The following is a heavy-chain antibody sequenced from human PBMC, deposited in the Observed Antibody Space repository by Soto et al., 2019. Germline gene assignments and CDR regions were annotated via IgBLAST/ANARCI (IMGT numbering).Heavy chain of an antibody. CDR2: IIPIFGTA. J-gene: IGHJ6*02. CDR1: GGTFSSYA. Sequence: ASVKVSCKASGGTFSSYAISWVRQAPGQGLEWMGGIIPIFGTANYAQKFQGRVTITADESTSTAYMELSSLRSEDTAVYYCARWIDWLFSEYYYYGMDVWGQGTTVTVSS. CDR3: ARWIDWLFSEYYYYGMDV. V-gene: IGHV1-69*13. D-gene: IGHD3-9*01.